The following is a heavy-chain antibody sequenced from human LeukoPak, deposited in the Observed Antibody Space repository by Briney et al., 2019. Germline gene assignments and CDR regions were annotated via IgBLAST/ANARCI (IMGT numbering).Heavy chain of an antibody. CDR3: ARDLAGPPQEAFDI. CDR2: IKQDGSEK. CDR1: GFTFSNYW. Sequence: SGGSLRLSCAASGFTFSNYWMSWVRQAPGKGLEWVANIKQDGSEKHYVDSVTGRFTISRDNAKNSLYLQMNSLRADDTAVYYCARDLAGPPQEAFDIWGQGTMVTVSS. V-gene: IGHV3-7*01. J-gene: IGHJ3*02.